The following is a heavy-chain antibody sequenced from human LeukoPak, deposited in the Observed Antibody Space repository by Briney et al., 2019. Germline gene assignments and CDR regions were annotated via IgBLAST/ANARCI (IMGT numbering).Heavy chain of an antibody. CDR1: GGSISSSSYY. V-gene: IGHV4-39*07. CDR3: ARVPNCSGGSCYSGWFDP. CDR2: IYYSGST. J-gene: IGHJ5*02. D-gene: IGHD2-15*01. Sequence: SETLSLTCTVSGGSISSSSYYWGWIRQPPGKGLEWIGSIYYSGSTYYSPSLKSRVTISVDTSKNQFSLKLSSMTAADTAVYYCARVPNCSGGSCYSGWFDPWGQGTLVTVSS.